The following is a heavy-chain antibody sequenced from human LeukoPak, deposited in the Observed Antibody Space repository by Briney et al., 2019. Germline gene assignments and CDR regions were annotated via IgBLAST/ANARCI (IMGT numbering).Heavy chain of an antibody. Sequence: PGGSRRLSCAASGFTFSSYAMSWVRPAPGKGLEWVSGISGSGTGTYYADSVKGRFTISRDNSKNTLYLQMNSLRAEDTAVYYCAKGWGIVVVVAANDYWGQGTLVTVSS. CDR3: AKGWGIVVVVAANDY. CDR1: GFTFSSYA. V-gene: IGHV3-23*01. CDR2: ISGSGTGT. D-gene: IGHD2-15*01. J-gene: IGHJ4*02.